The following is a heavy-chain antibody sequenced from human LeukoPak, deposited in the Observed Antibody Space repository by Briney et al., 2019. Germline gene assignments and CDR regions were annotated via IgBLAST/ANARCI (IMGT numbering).Heavy chain of an antibody. CDR3: ARSRVIVTNFDY. Sequence: SETLSLTCAVYGGSFSGYYWSWIRQPPGKGLEWIGEINHSGSTNYNPSLKSRVTISVDTSKNQFSLKLSSVTAADTAVYYCARSRVIVTNFDYWGQGTLVTVSS. D-gene: IGHD3-16*02. J-gene: IGHJ4*02. CDR2: INHSGST. CDR1: GGSFSGYY. V-gene: IGHV4-34*01.